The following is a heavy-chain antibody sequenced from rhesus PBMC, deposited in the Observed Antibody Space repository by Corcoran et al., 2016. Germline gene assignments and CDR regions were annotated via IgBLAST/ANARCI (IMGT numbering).Heavy chain of an antibody. D-gene: IGHD2-21*01. CDR3: ARNGREYCTGSGCYADFDY. CDR2: IGGSSGRT. V-gene: IGHV4-165*02. Sequence: QVQLQESGPGLVTPSETLSLTCAVSGGSISGYYWNWIRQPPGKGLEWIVNIGGSSGRTNYQPPLKCRGTIATDTAKNQVSLKLSSVTAADTAVYYCARNGREYCTGSGCYADFDYWGQGVLVTVSS. CDR1: GGSISGYY. J-gene: IGHJ4*01.